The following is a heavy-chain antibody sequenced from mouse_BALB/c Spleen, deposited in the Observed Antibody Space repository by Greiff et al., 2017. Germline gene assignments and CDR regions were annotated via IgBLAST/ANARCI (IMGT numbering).Heavy chain of an antibody. CDR3: ARSLLGGYFDV. CDR1: GFSLTSYG. J-gene: IGHJ1*01. V-gene: IGHV2-2*02. Sequence: VQGVESGPGLVQPSQSLSITCTVSGFSLTSYGVHWVRQSPGKGLEWLGVIWSGGSTDYNAAFISRLSISKDNSKSQVFFKMNSLQANDTAIYYCARSLLGGYFDVWGAGTTVTVSS. D-gene: IGHD1-2*01. CDR2: IWSGGST.